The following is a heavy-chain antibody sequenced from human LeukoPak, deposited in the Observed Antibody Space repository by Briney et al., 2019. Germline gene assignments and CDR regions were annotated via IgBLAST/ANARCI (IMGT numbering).Heavy chain of an antibody. Sequence: PSETLSLTCTVSGGSISSSSYYWGWIRQPPGKGLEWIGSIYYSGSTNYNPSLKSRVTISVDASKNQFSLKLSSVTAADTAVYYCARVQVAAAGKSYYYYYGMDVWGQGTTVTVSS. J-gene: IGHJ6*02. CDR2: IYYSGST. CDR1: GGSISSSSYY. V-gene: IGHV4-39*07. D-gene: IGHD6-13*01. CDR3: ARVQVAAAGKSYYYYYGMDV.